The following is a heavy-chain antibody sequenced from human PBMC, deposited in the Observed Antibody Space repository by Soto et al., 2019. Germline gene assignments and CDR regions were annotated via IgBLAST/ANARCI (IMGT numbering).Heavy chain of an antibody. V-gene: IGHV1-18*01. Sequence: QVHLVQSGAEVKKPGASVKVSCKGSGYAFTTYGITWVRQAPGQGLEWMGWISAHNGNTNYAQKLQGRVTVTRDTSTSTAYMALRSLRSDDTAVYYCARGRYGDCWGQGALVTVSS. CDR3: ARGRYGDC. D-gene: IGHD1-1*01. CDR1: GYAFTTYG. CDR2: ISAHNGNT. J-gene: IGHJ4*02.